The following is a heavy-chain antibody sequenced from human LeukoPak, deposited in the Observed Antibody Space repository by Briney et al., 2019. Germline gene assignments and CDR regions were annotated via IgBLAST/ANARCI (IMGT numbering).Heavy chain of an antibody. CDR3: ARDLGQYYDTSDNWFDP. V-gene: IGHV3-21*01. Sequence: AGGSLRLSCAASGFTFSSYSMNWVRQAAGKGLEWVSSISSSSSYIYYADSVKGRFTISRDNAKNTLNLQMNSLRAEDTAVYYCARDLGQYYDTSDNWFDPWGQGTLVTVSS. CDR1: GFTFSSYS. D-gene: IGHD3-22*01. J-gene: IGHJ5*02. CDR2: ISSSSSYI.